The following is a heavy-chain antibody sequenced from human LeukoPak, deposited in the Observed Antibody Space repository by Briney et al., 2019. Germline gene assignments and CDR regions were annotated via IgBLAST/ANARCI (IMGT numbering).Heavy chain of an antibody. D-gene: IGHD1-26*01. J-gene: IGHJ4*02. CDR1: GGSFSGYY. Sequence: PSETLSLTCAVYGGSFSGYYWSWIRRPPGKGLEWIGEINHSGSTNYNPSLKSRVTISVDTSKNQFSLKLSSVTAADTAVYYCAALAQWELRFDYWGQGTLVTVSS. CDR2: INHSGST. V-gene: IGHV4-34*01. CDR3: AALAQWELRFDY.